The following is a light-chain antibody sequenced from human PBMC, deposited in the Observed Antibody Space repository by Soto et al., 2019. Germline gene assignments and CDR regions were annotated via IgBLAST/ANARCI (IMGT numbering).Light chain of an antibody. Sequence: QSALTQPRSVSGSPGQSVTISCTGTSSDVGGYNHVSWYQHHPVKAPKLMIYDVSIRPSGVPDRFSGSKSGNTASLTISGLQAEEEADYYCCSYAGSYTFVFGGGTKLTVL. V-gene: IGLV2-11*01. CDR2: DVS. CDR1: SSDVGGYNH. J-gene: IGLJ3*02. CDR3: CSYAGSYTFV.